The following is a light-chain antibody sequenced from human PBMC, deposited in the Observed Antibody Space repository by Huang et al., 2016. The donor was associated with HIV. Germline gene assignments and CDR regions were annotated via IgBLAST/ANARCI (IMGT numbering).Light chain of an antibody. V-gene: IGKV3-15*01. CDR3: QQYNDWPPIT. Sequence: EIVMTQSPDTLSVFPGERVTLSCRASESVSSSLAWYQQKSGQALRLLIYEASTRATGIPARFSGSGSETEFTLTINSLLSEDFAVYYCQQYNDWPPITFGQGTRLDMK. CDR1: ESVSSS. J-gene: IGKJ5*01. CDR2: EAS.